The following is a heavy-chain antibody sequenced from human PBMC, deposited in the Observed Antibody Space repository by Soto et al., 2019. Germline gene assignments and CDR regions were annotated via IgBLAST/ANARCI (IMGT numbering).Heavy chain of an antibody. CDR3: VRGSHSSGWSTLDY. Sequence: GGSLRLSCSVSGFTFGDYAMHWVRQVPGKGLQWVSGISGKSDYIGHADSVRGRFTVSRDSAKNSLYLEMKSLRAEDTALYYCVRGSHSSGWSTLDYWGQGSQVTVSS. CDR1: GFTFGDYA. J-gene: IGHJ4*02. D-gene: IGHD6-19*01. V-gene: IGHV3-9*01. CDR2: ISGKSDYI.